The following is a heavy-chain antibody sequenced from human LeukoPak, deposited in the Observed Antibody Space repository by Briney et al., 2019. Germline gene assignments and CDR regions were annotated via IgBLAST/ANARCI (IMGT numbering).Heavy chain of an antibody. Sequence: SVKLSCKASGGTFSSYAISWLRQAPGQGLEWMGGIIPIFGTANYAQKFQGRVTITTDESTSTAYMELSSLRYEATAVYYWARGCCGGDCYAGAFDIWGQGAMVTVSS. CDR3: ARGCCGGDCYAGAFDI. D-gene: IGHD2-21*02. J-gene: IGHJ3*02. CDR1: GGTFSSYA. CDR2: IIPIFGTA. V-gene: IGHV1-69*05.